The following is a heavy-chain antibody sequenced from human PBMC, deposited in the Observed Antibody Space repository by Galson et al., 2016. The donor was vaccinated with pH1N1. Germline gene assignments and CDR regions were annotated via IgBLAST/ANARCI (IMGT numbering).Heavy chain of an antibody. Sequence: SVKVSCKASGYSFTDYYLNWVRQAPGQGLEWMGWINPQRGGARLVERLQGRVTLTTDRSTSTVYMELDSLTVDDTATYYCVKDRSPKWSKEEAFHIWGQGTLVTVSS. CDR3: VKDRSPKWSKEEAFHI. V-gene: IGHV1-2*02. CDR2: INPQRGGA. J-gene: IGHJ3*02. D-gene: IGHD2-15*01. CDR1: GYSFTDYY.